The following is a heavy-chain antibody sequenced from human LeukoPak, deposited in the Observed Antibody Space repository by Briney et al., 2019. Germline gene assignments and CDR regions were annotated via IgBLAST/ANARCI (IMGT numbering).Heavy chain of an antibody. J-gene: IGHJ4*02. CDR2: IYPADSDI. CDR1: GYSINNYW. Sequence: GESLKISCKGSGYSINNYWIGWVRQMPGKGLEWMGIIYPADSDIRYSPSFQGQVTISADKSISTAYLQWSSLKASDTAMYYCARQSRRRYYFDYWGQGTLVTVSS. V-gene: IGHV5-51*01. CDR3: ARQSRRRYYFDY.